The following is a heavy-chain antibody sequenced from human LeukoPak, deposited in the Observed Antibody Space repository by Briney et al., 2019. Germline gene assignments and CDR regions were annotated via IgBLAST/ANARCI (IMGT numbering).Heavy chain of an antibody. CDR3: VNYYDSSDYQQPNHFDY. Sequence: GSLRLSCAVSGFTFSSYWMSWVRQPPGKGLDWIGSIYYSGSTYYNPSLKSRFTISVDTSKNQFSLKLSSVTAADTAVYYCVNYYDSSDYQQPNHFDYWGQGTLVTVSS. D-gene: IGHD3-22*01. CDR2: IYYSGST. J-gene: IGHJ4*02. V-gene: IGHV4-39*01. CDR1: GFTFSSYW.